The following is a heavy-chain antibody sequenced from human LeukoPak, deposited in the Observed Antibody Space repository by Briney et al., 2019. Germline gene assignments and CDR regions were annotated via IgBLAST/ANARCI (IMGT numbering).Heavy chain of an antibody. Sequence: ASVKVSCKASGYTFTSYYMHWVRQAPGQGLEWMGWINPNSGGTNYAQKFQGRVTMTRDTSISTAYVELSRLRSDDTAVYYCARVRWELLRYYFDYWGQGTLVTVSS. D-gene: IGHD1-26*01. CDR3: ARVRWELLRYYFDY. CDR2: INPNSGGT. V-gene: IGHV1-2*02. J-gene: IGHJ4*02. CDR1: GYTFTSYY.